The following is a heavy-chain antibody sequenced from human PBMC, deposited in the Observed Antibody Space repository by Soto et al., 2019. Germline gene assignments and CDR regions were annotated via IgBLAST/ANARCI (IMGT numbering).Heavy chain of an antibody. CDR2: INPNSGGT. Sequence: GASVKVSCKASGYTFTGYYMHWVRQAPGQGPEWMGWINPNSGGTNYAQKFQGWVTMTRDTSISTAYMELSRLRSDDTAVYYCARANVDYYDSSGFPYWFDPWGQGTLVTVSS. V-gene: IGHV1-2*04. D-gene: IGHD3-22*01. CDR3: ARANVDYYDSSGFPYWFDP. J-gene: IGHJ5*02. CDR1: GYTFTGYY.